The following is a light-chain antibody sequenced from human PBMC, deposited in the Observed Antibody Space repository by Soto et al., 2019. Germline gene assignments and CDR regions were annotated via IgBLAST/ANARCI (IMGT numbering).Light chain of an antibody. Sequence: QSVLTQPPSASGTPGQRVTISCSGSSSNIGSNYVYWYQQLPGTAPKLLIYRNNQRPSGVPDRFSGSKSGTSASLAISGLRSEDEAGYYCAAWDDSLSGRYVFGTGTKVTVL. J-gene: IGLJ1*01. CDR2: RNN. V-gene: IGLV1-47*01. CDR1: SSNIGSNY. CDR3: AAWDDSLSGRYV.